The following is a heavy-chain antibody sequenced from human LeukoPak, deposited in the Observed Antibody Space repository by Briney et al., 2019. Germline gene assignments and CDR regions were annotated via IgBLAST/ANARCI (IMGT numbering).Heavy chain of an antibody. CDR1: GFTFRSYG. J-gene: IGHJ6*02. V-gene: IGHV3-33*01. CDR3: ASEYRSGRTLGGDMDV. D-gene: IGHD6-19*01. Sequence: GGSLRLSCAASGFTFRSYGMHWVRQAPGKGLEWVALIWYDGSKEYYADSVKGRFTISRDNSKNTLHLQMNSLRAEDTAVYYCASEYRSGRTLGGDMDVWGQGTTVTVSS. CDR2: IWYDGSKE.